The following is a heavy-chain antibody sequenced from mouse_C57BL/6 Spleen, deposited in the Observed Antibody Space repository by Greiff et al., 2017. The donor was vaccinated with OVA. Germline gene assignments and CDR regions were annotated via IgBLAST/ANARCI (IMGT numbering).Heavy chain of an antibody. D-gene: IGHD1-1*01. CDR2: INPSNGGT. Sequence: QVQLQQPGTELVKPGASVKLSCKASGYTFTSYWMHWVKQRPGQGLEWIGNINPSNGGTNYNEKFKSKATLTVDKSSSTAYMQRSSLTSEDSAVYYCARSTVLLTGAMDYWGQGTSVTVSS. J-gene: IGHJ4*01. V-gene: IGHV1-53*01. CDR3: ARSTVLLTGAMDY. CDR1: GYTFTSYW.